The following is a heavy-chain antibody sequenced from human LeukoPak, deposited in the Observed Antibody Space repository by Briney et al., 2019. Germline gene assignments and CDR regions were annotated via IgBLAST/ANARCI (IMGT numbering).Heavy chain of an antibody. CDR2: IIPIFGTA. J-gene: IGHJ5*02. CDR3: ARRSPEQKDWFDP. Sequence: ASVKVSCKASGYTFTSYAISWVRQAPGQGLEWMGGIIPIFGTANYAQKFQGRVTITADESTSTAYMELSSLRSEDTAVYYCARRSPEQKDWFDPWGQGTLVTVSS. D-gene: IGHD1-26*01. V-gene: IGHV1-69*13. CDR1: GYTFTSYA.